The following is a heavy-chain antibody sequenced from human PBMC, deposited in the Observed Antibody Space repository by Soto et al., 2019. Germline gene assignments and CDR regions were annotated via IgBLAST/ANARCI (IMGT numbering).Heavy chain of an antibody. V-gene: IGHV3-48*02. CDR1: GFTFSSYS. D-gene: IGHD3-9*01. J-gene: IGHJ4*02. Sequence: GSLRLSCAASGFTFSSYSMNWVRQAPGKGLEWVSYISSSSSTIYYADSVKGRFTISRDNAKNSLYLQMNSLRDEDTAVYYCARGHFDWLPCYFDYWGQGTLVTVSS. CDR3: ARGHFDWLPCYFDY. CDR2: ISSSSSTI.